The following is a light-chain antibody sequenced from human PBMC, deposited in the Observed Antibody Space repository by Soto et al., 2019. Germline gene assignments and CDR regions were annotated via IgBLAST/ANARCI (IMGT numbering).Light chain of an antibody. CDR2: DVS. CDR3: SSYTSSSIVV. Sequence: QSVLTQPASVSGSPGQSITISCTGTSSEVGGYNYVSWYQQYPGKAPKIIIYDVSTRPSGVSDRFSGSKSGNTASLTISGRQAEDEGDYYCSSYTSSSIVVFGGGTQLTVL. V-gene: IGLV2-14*01. CDR1: SSEVGGYNY. J-gene: IGLJ3*02.